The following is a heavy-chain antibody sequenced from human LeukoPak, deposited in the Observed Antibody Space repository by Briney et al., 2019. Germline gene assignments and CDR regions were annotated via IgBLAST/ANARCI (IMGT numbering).Heavy chain of an antibody. CDR2: INPNSGGT. J-gene: IGHJ5*02. Sequence: ASVKVSCKASGYTFTGYYMHWVRQAPGQGLEWMGWINPNSGGTNYAQKFQGRVTMTRDTSISTAYMELSRLRSDDTAVYYCARGLKLRWELANWFDPWGQGTLVTVSS. CDR1: GYTFTGYY. CDR3: ARGLKLRWELANWFDP. D-gene: IGHD1-26*01. V-gene: IGHV1-2*02.